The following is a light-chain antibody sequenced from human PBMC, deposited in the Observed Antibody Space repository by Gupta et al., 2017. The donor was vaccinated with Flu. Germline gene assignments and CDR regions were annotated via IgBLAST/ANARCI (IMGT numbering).Light chain of an antibody. J-gene: IGLJ2*01. V-gene: IGLV2-23*02. CDR2: EVT. Sequence: QSALTQPASVSGSPGQSITISCTGTSSDVGSYKFVSWYQHHPGKAPKLMIYEVTERPSGVSNRFSGSKSGNTASLTISGLQAEDEAYYYCCSYAGSSTSIFGGGTKLTVL. CDR1: SSDVGSYKF. CDR3: CSYAGSSTSI.